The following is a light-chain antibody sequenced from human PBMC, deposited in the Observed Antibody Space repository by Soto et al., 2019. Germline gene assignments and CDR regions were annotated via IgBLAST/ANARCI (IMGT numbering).Light chain of an antibody. Sequence: QSVLTQPASVSGSPGQPITISCTGTSSDVGSFDSVAWYQHNPGKAPKLMIYDVSNRPSGVSNRFSGSKSGNTASLSISGLQTEDEANYYCSSFTTSSTLVFGTGTKVTVL. CDR3: SSFTTSSTLV. CDR2: DVS. CDR1: SSDVGSFDS. V-gene: IGLV2-14*01. J-gene: IGLJ1*01.